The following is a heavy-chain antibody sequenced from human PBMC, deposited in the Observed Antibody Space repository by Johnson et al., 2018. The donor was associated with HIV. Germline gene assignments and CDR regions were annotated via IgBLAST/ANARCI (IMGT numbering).Heavy chain of an antibody. CDR3: ARDLIGWELRGAFDI. CDR1: GFTFSTYW. CDR2: IKQDGSEK. J-gene: IGHJ3*02. Sequence: VQLVESGGGLVQPGGSLRLSCAASGFTFSTYWMSWVRQAPWKGLEWVANIKQDGSEKNYVDSVKGRFTISRDNAKNSLYLQMNSLRAEDTALYYCARDLIGWELRGAFDIWGQGTMVTVSS. V-gene: IGHV3-7*03. D-gene: IGHD1-26*01.